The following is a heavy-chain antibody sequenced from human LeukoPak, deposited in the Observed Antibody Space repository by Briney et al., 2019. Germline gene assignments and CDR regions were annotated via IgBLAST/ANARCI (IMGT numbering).Heavy chain of an antibody. Sequence: PSETLSLTCAVYGGSFSGYYWSWIRQPPGKGLEWTGEINHSGSTNYNPSLKSRVTISVDTSKNQFSLKLSSVTAADTAVYYCARERYDFWSGYYGKHYWGQGTLVTVSS. D-gene: IGHD3-3*01. J-gene: IGHJ4*02. V-gene: IGHV4-34*01. CDR2: INHSGST. CDR1: GGSFSGYY. CDR3: ARERYDFWSGYYGKHY.